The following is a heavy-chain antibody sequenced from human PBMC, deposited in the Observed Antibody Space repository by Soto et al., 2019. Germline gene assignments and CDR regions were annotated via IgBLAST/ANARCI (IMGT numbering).Heavy chain of an antibody. Sequence: EVQLLESGGGLVQPGGSLRLSCAASGFTFSSYAMSWVRQAPGKGLEWLSYIDSSSKTIYYADSVKGRFIISRDNAKNSLYLQMNSLRDEDTAVYYCARGGVATIFGDSWGQGTLVTVSS. CDR2: IDSSSKTI. V-gene: IGHV3-48*02. CDR1: GFTFSSYA. CDR3: ARGGVATIFGDS. J-gene: IGHJ4*02. D-gene: IGHD5-12*01.